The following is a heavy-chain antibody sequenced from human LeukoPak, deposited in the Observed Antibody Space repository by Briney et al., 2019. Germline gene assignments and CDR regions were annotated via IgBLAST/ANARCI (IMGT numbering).Heavy chain of an antibody. Sequence: PGGSLRPSCAAPGFTFSSYAMSWVRQAPGKGLEWVSPIIGIGGSPYYADSVKGRFTISRDNSKNTLYLQMDSLRAEDTAVYYCAKGGSGSSRGFDYWGQGTLVTVSS. CDR1: GFTFSSYA. V-gene: IGHV3-23*01. CDR2: IIGIGGSP. D-gene: IGHD1-26*01. CDR3: AKGGSGSSRGFDY. J-gene: IGHJ4*02.